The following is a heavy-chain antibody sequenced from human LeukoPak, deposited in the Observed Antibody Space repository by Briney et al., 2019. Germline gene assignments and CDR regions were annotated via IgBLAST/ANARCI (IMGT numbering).Heavy chain of an antibody. CDR3: AKYSYAHDAFDI. D-gene: IGHD5-18*01. CDR1: GFTFDDYA. CDR2: ISGDGGST. Sequence: GGSLRLSCGASGFTFDDYAMHWVRQAPGKGQEWVSLISGDGGSTYYADSVKGRFTISRDNSKNSLYLPMNSLRTEDTALYYCAKYSYAHDAFDIWGQGTMVTVSS. V-gene: IGHV3-43*02. J-gene: IGHJ3*02.